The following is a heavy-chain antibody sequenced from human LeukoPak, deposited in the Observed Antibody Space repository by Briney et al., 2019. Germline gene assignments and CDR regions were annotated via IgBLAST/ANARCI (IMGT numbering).Heavy chain of an antibody. D-gene: IGHD5-18*01. V-gene: IGHV3-74*01. CDR3: ARAGYTYGFDY. CDR1: GFTFSSYW. Sequence: PGGSLRLSCAASGFTFSSYWMHWVRQPPGKGLVWVARFNGDGSRTSYADSVKGRFTISRDNAKNTLYLQMNSLRDDDTAVYYCARAGYTYGFDYWGQGTLVTVSS. CDR2: FNGDGSRT. J-gene: IGHJ4*02.